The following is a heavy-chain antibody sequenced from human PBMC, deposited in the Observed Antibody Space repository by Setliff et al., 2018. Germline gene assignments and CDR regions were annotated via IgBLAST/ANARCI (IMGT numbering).Heavy chain of an antibody. CDR3: ARHVFGSSSRFYNWFDP. CDR1: GYSISSGYY. Sequence: SETLSLTCAVSGYSISSGYYWGWIRQPPGKGPEWIGSIYHSGSTYYNPSLKSRVTISVDTSKNQFSLKLTSVTAADTAVYYCARHVFGSSSRFYNWFDPWGQGTLVTVSS. V-gene: IGHV4-38-2*01. CDR2: IYHSGST. J-gene: IGHJ5*02. D-gene: IGHD6-6*01.